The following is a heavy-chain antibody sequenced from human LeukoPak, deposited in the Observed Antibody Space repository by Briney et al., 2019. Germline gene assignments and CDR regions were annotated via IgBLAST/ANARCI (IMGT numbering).Heavy chain of an antibody. J-gene: IGHJ3*02. CDR3: ARPNGYGDFSGAFDI. D-gene: IGHD4-17*01. CDR2: ISYDGSNK. Sequence: GGSLRLSCAASGFTFSSYGMHWVRQAPGKGLEWVAVISYDGSNKYYADSVKGRFTISRDNSKNTLYLQMNSLRAEDTAVYYCARPNGYGDFSGAFDIWGQGTMVTVSS. V-gene: IGHV3-30*03. CDR1: GFTFSSYG.